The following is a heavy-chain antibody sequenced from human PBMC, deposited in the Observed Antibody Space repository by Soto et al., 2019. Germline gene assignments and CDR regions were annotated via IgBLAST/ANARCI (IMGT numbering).Heavy chain of an antibody. CDR2: INHSGST. D-gene: IGHD3-10*01. J-gene: IGHJ6*02. CDR3: ARGRYYYGSGSYYPALGYYYYGMDV. Sequence: SETLSLTCTVSGDSISGYYWSWIRQPPGKGLEWIGEINHSGSTNYNPSLKSRVTISVDTSKNQFSLKLSPVTAADTAVYYCARGRYYYGSGSYYPALGYYYYGMDVWGQGTTVTVSS. CDR1: GDSISGYY. V-gene: IGHV4-34*01.